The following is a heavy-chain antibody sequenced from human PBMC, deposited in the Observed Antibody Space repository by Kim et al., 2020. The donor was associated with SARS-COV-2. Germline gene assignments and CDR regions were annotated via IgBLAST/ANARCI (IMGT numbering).Heavy chain of an antibody. CDR1: GYTFTSYD. CDR3: ARVSARDFWSGYYTPRGYYYYYYGMDV. J-gene: IGHJ6*02. Sequence: ASVKVSCKASGYTFTSYDINWMRQATGQGLEWMGWMNPNSGNTGYAQKFQGRVTMTRNTSISTAYMELNSLRSEDTAVYYCARVSARDFWSGYYTPRGYYYYYYGMDVWGQGTTVTVSS. D-gene: IGHD3-3*01. V-gene: IGHV1-8*01. CDR2: MNPNSGNT.